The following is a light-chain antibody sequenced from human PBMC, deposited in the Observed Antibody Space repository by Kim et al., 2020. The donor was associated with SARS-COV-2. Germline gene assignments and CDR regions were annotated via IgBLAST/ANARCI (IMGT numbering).Light chain of an antibody. Sequence: QMTQSPSTLSASVGDRVTITCRASQTISSWLAWYQQKPGKAPKLLMFDVSTLDSGVPSRFTGSGSGTEFTLTITSLQPDDFATYFCHQYQSYPYTFGQGTKLE. J-gene: IGKJ2*01. CDR2: DVS. V-gene: IGKV1-5*01. CDR3: HQYQSYPYT. CDR1: QTISSW.